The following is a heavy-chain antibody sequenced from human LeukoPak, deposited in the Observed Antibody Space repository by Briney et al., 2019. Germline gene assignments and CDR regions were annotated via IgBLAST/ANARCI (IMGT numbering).Heavy chain of an antibody. Sequence: SGGSLRLSCAASGFTFSSYSMNWVRQAPGKGLEWVSSISSSSSYIYYADSVKGRFTISRDNSKNTLYLQMNSLRAEDTAVYYCAKLYGSGSYRFDYWGQGTLVTVSS. D-gene: IGHD3-10*01. V-gene: IGHV3-21*04. J-gene: IGHJ4*02. CDR3: AKLYGSGSYRFDY. CDR2: ISSSSSYI. CDR1: GFTFSSYS.